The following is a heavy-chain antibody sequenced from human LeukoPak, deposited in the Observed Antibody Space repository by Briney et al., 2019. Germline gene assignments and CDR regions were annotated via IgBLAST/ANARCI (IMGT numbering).Heavy chain of an antibody. CDR1: GYTFSGYF. V-gene: IGHV1-2*02. CDR3: ARGPHWDPHFDY. J-gene: IGHJ4*02. D-gene: IGHD7-27*01. Sequence: ASVKVSCKASGYTFSGYFIHWVRQAPGQGLKWMGWINPNSGGTNYAQKFLGRVTMTRDTSISTAYMELSRLRSDDTAVYYCARGPHWDPHFDYWGQGTLVTVSS. CDR2: INPNSGGT.